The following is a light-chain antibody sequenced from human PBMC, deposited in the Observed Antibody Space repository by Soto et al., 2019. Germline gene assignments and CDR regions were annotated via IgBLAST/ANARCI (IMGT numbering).Light chain of an antibody. V-gene: IGLV9-49*01. CDR2: VGTGGIVG. J-gene: IGLJ2*01. CDR3: GSDHGRGSNFVV. CDR1: SGYSNYK. Sequence: QSVLTQPPSASASLGASVTLTCTLSSGYSNYKVDWYQQRPGQGPRFVMRVGTGGIVGSKGDGIPARFSVFGSGLNRYLTNKNIEEEDEIDYNCGSDHGRGSNFVVFGGGTKLTVL.